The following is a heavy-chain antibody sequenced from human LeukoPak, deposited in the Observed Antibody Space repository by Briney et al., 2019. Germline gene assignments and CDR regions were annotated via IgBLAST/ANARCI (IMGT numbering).Heavy chain of an antibody. V-gene: IGHV3-11*01. CDR3: AGGLLEAQGWLQWLGTVYSMDV. CDR1: GFNFSDYY. Sequence: GGSLRLSCVASGFNFSDYYMNWIRQSPGKGLEWISYMSSRSGIIYYADSVKGRFTISRDNARNSLYLQMNSLRVDDTAVYYCAGGLLEAQGWLQWLGTVYSMDVWGQGTPVTVSS. D-gene: IGHD5-24*01. J-gene: IGHJ6*02. CDR2: MSSRSGII.